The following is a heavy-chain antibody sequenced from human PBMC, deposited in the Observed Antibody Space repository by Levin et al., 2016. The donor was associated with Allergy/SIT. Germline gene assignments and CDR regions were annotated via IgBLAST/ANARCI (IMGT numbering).Heavy chain of an antibody. CDR2: ISGSGGST. D-gene: IGHD3-22*01. CDR1: GFTFSSYA. CDR3: AKGAMIVVVIAYFDY. J-gene: IGHJ4*02. Sequence: GESLKISCAASGFTFSSYAMSWVRQAPGKGLEWVSAISGSGGSTYYADSVKGRFTISRDNSKNTLYLQMNSLRAEDTAVYYCAKGAMIVVVIAYFDYWGQGTLVTVSS. V-gene: IGHV3-23*01.